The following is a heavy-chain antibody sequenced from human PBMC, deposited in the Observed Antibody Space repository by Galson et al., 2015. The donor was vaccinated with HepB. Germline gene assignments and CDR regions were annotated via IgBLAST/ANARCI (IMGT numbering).Heavy chain of an antibody. CDR1: GFTFGDYA. CDR3: TRSPDFGVVTNDY. D-gene: IGHD3-3*01. V-gene: IGHV3-49*03. J-gene: IGHJ4*02. CDR2: IRSKAYGGTT. Sequence: SLRLSCAASGFTFGDYAVSWFRQAPGKGLEWVGFIRSKAYGGTTEYAASVKGRFTISRDDSKSIAYLQMNSLKTEDTAVYYCTRSPDFGVVTNDYWGQGTLVTVSS.